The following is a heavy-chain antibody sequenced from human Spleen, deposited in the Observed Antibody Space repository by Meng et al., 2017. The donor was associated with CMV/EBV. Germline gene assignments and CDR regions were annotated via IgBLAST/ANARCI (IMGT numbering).Heavy chain of an antibody. Sequence: TSDYMHWVRQDPGQGLEWMGIINPSGGSTSYAQKFQGRVTMTRDTSTSTVYMELSSLRSEDTAVYYCARVSEYCSSTSCYPHNWFDPWGQGTLVTVSS. CDR1: TSDY. V-gene: IGHV1-46*01. CDR3: ARVSEYCSSTSCYPHNWFDP. CDR2: INPSGGST. J-gene: IGHJ5*02. D-gene: IGHD2-2*01.